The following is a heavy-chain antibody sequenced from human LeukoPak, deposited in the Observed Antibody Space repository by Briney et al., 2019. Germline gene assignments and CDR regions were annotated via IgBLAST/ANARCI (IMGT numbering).Heavy chain of an antibody. D-gene: IGHD1-26*01. CDR1: GLTFSNYA. J-gene: IGHJ4*02. V-gene: IGHV3-23*01. CDR3: ARDQVGAMVY. Sequence: GGSLRLSCAASGLTFSNYALTWVRQAPGKGLEWVSSISRSGDSGSGGTTYYADSVKGRFTISRDNSKNTLYLQMNSLRADDTAVYYCARDQVGAMVYWGQGTLVTVSS. CDR2: ISRSGDSGSGGTT.